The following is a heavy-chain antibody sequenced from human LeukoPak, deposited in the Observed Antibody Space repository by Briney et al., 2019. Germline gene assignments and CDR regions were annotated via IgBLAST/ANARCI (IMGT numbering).Heavy chain of an antibody. CDR1: GFTVSSNH. J-gene: IGHJ4*02. Sequence: QSGGSLRLPCAASGFTVSSNHMTWVRQAPGKGLEWVSVIYGGGSTYYADSVKGRFTISRDTPKNTLYLQMNSLRAEDTAAYYCARGRYSGSYYPGEDWGQGTLVTVSS. D-gene: IGHD1-26*01. V-gene: IGHV3-66*01. CDR2: IYGGGST. CDR3: ARGRYSGSYYPGED.